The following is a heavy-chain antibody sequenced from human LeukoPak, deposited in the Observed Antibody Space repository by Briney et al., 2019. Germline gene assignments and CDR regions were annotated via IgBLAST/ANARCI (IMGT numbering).Heavy chain of an antibody. D-gene: IGHD6-19*01. CDR3: AIAVAGTGYFDY. Sequence: GASVAVSCTVSGYTLTELSMHWVRQAPGKGLGWMGGFDPDDGETIYAQKFQGRVTMTEDTSTDTAYMELSSLRSEDTAVYYCAIAVAGTGYFDYWGQGTLVTVSS. CDR2: FDPDDGET. J-gene: IGHJ4*02. CDR1: GYTLTELS. V-gene: IGHV1-24*01.